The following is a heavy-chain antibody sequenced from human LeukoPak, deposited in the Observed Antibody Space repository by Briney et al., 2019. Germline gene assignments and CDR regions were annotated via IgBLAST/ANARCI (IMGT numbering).Heavy chain of an antibody. D-gene: IGHD6-13*01. CDR2: IISNGEST. J-gene: IGHJ4*02. CDR1: GFTFSGYA. CDR3: VKSASTWYLFDY. V-gene: IGHV3-64*03. Sequence: PGGSLRLSCSASGFTFSGYAMHWVRQAPGKGLEYVSAIISNGESTYYSDSVKDRLTISRDNSKNTLYLQMSSLRPEDTAVYYCVKSASTWYLFDYWGQGTLVTVSS.